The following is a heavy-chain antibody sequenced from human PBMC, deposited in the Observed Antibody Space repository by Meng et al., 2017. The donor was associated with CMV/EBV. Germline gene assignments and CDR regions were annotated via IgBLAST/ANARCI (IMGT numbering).Heavy chain of an antibody. V-gene: IGHV1-69*05. CDR1: GGTFSSYA. CDR3: ARVGLWELHYNWFDP. Sequence: SVKVSCKASGGTFSSYAISWVRQAPGQGLEWMGGIIPIFGTANYAQKFQGRVTVTTDESTSTAYMELSSLRSEDTAVYYCARVGLWELHYNWFDPWGQGTLVTVSS. CDR2: IIPIFGTA. J-gene: IGHJ5*02. D-gene: IGHD1-26*01.